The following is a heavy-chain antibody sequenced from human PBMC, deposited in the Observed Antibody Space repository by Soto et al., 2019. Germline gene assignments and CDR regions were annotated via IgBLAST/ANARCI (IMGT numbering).Heavy chain of an antibody. CDR3: AKVTTSYYYYYGMDV. Sequence: EVQLVESGGGLVQPGRSLRLSCAASGFTFDDYAMHWVGQAPGKGLEWVSGISWNSGSIGYADSVKGRFTISRDNAKNSLYLQMNSLRAEDTALYYCAKVTTSYYYYYGMDVWGQGTTVTVSS. CDR2: ISWNSGSI. V-gene: IGHV3-9*01. J-gene: IGHJ6*02. CDR1: GFTFDDYA. D-gene: IGHD4-17*01.